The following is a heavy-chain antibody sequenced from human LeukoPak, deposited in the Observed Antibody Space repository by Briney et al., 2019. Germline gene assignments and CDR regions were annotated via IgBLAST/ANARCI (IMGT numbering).Heavy chain of an antibody. J-gene: IGHJ3*02. CDR2: IRYDGSNK. CDR1: GFTFSSYG. CDR3: AKAYQQWLVKGDAFDI. Sequence: GGSLRLSCAASGFTFSSYGMHWVRQAPGKGLEWVAFIRYDGSNKYYADSVKGRFTISRDNSKNTLYLQMNSLRAEDTAVYYCAKAYQQWLVKGDAFDIWGQGTMVTVSS. V-gene: IGHV3-30*02. D-gene: IGHD6-19*01.